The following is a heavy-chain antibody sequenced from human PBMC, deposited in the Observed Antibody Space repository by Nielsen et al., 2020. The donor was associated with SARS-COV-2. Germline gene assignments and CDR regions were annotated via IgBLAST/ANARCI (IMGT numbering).Heavy chain of an antibody. V-gene: IGHV3-23*01. CDR3: AKRSGYTSGWYGDY. D-gene: IGHD6-19*01. CDR1: GFTFSDSY. Sequence: GGSLRLSCAASGFTFSDSYMSWIRQAPGKGLEWISYISSSSSSTYYADSVKGRFTVSRDNSKNTLYLQMNSLRAEDTAVYYCAKRSGYTSGWYGDYWGQGTLVTVSS. J-gene: IGHJ4*02. CDR2: ISSSSSST.